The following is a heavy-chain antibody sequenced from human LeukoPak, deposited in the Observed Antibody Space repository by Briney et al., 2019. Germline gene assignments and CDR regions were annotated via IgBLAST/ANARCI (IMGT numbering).Heavy chain of an antibody. CDR3: AKKGQNGDYGKPD. D-gene: IGHD4-17*01. V-gene: IGHV3-23*01. J-gene: IGHJ4*02. Sequence: GGSLRLSCATPGFTVIRNYMSRVRQAPGKGLEWVSAISGSGGSTYYADPVKGRFTISRDNSKNTLYLQMNSLRAEDTAVYYCAKKGQNGDYGKPDWGQGTLVTVSS. CDR1: GFTVIRNY. CDR2: ISGSGGST.